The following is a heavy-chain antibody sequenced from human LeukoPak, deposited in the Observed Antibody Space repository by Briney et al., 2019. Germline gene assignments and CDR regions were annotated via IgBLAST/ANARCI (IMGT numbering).Heavy chain of an antibody. CDR2: ISSTGGTA. Sequence: GGTLRLSCAATGFTFSSFGMSWVRQAPGKGLEWVSAISSTGGTAYYADSVKGRFTISRDNSKNTLYLQMNSLRAEDTAIYYCAKNGDRGAYCSGGSCYPYYYYNMDVWGKGTTVTISS. V-gene: IGHV3-23*01. CDR1: GFTFSSFG. D-gene: IGHD2-15*01. CDR3: AKNGDRGAYCSGGSCYPYYYYNMDV. J-gene: IGHJ6*03.